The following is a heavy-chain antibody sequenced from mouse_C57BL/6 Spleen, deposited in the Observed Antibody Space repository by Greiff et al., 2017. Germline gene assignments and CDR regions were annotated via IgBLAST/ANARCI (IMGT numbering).Heavy chain of an antibody. CDR3: AKVVATDWYFDV. V-gene: IGHV14-2*01. J-gene: IGHJ1*03. CDR1: GFNIKDYY. Sequence: VQLKESGAELVKPGASVKLSCTASGFNIKDYYMHWVKQRTEQGLEWIGRIDPEDGETKYAPNFQGKATITADTSSNTAYLQLSSLTSEDTAVYYCAKVVATDWYFDVWGTGTTVTVSS. D-gene: IGHD1-1*01. CDR2: IDPEDGET.